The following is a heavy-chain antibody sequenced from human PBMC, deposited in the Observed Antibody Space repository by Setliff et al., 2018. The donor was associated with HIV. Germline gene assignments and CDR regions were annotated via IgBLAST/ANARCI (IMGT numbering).Heavy chain of an antibody. CDR2: IYDSGTA. CDR1: GDSISKKF. D-gene: IGHD2-15*01. CDR3: ARDYGQEDSAMDFDH. V-gene: IGHV4-59*12. J-gene: IGHJ4*02. Sequence: SETLSLTCTVFGDSISKKFWSWIRQPPGKGLEWIGFIYDSGTAYYNPSLKSRVTISVDTSKNQFSLKVTSVTAADTAVYYCARDYGQEDSAMDFDHWGQGTLVTVSS.